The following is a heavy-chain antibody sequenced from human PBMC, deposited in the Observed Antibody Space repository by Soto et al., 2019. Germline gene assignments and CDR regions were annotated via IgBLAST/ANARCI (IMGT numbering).Heavy chain of an antibody. CDR2: IIPVSGTA. V-gene: IGHV1-69*01. CDR1: GGTFSSYV. D-gene: IGHD2-8*02. J-gene: IGHJ5*02. CDR3: ATVDRSVALVGWFDP. Sequence: QVHLEQSGAEVKKPGSSVKVSCKFSGGTFSSYVIIWVRQAPGQGLEWMGGIIPVSGTANYAQKFHGRVTMSADAATNTASMELSSVRFDDTAVYYCATVDRSVALVGWFDPWGQGTLVTVSS.